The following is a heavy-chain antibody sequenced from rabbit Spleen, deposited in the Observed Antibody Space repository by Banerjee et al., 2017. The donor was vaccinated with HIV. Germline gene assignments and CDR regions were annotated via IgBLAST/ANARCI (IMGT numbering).Heavy chain of an antibody. Sequence: QSLEESGGDLVKPGASLTLTCTASGFSFSSSYYMCWVRQAPGKGREWIACIYVVGSGSTWYANWAIGRFPISKTTSTAETLQMTRLTAAVTATYFCARDTGSMVSSYVMDLWGQGTLVSVS. CDR3: ARDTGSMVSSYVMDL. CDR1: GFSFSSSYY. D-gene: IGHD7-1*01. CDR2: IYVVGSGST. V-gene: IGHV1S40*01. J-gene: IGHJ3*01.